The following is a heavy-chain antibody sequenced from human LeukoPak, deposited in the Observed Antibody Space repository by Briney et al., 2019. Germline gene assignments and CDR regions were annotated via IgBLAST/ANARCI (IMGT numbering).Heavy chain of an antibody. CDR2: ISGSGGST. CDR3: AKDFYYGDYGTSFDY. CDR1: GFTFSSYA. J-gene: IGHJ4*02. D-gene: IGHD4-17*01. Sequence: GGSLRLSCAASGFTFSSYAMHWVRQAPGKGLEWVSAISGSGGSTYYADSVKGRFTISRDNSKNTLYLQMNSLRAEDTAVYYCAKDFYYGDYGTSFDYWGQGTLVTVSS. V-gene: IGHV3-23*01.